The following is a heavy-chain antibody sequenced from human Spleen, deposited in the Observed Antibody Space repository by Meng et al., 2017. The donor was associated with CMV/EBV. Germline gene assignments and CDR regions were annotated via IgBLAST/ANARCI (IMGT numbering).Heavy chain of an antibody. Sequence: ASVKVSCKASGYTFTSYDINWVRQATGQGLEWMGWMNPNSGNTGYAQKFQGRVTMTRNTSISTAYMELSSLRSEDTAVYYCARVRDYGYYFDYWGQGTLVTVSS. CDR2: MNPNSGNT. J-gene: IGHJ4*02. D-gene: IGHD3-10*01. CDR3: ARVRDYGYYFDY. CDR1: GYTFTSYD. V-gene: IGHV1-8*01.